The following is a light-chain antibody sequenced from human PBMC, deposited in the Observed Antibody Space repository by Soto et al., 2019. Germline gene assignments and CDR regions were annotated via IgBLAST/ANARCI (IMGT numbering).Light chain of an antibody. CDR3: QQRSNWPS. CDR2: DAS. Sequence: SPATLSLSPGERATLSCRASQSVSSYLAWYQQKPGQAPRLLIYDASNGATGIPARFSGSGSGTDFTLTISSLEPEDFAVYYCQQRSNWPSFGQGTRLEIK. J-gene: IGKJ5*01. CDR1: QSVSSY. V-gene: IGKV3-11*01.